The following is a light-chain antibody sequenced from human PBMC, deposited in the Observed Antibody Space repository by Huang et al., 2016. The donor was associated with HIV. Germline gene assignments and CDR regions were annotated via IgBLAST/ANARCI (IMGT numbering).Light chain of an antibody. CDR2: GAS. Sequence: DIVLTQSPGTLSLSPGERATLSCRASQSVSSSYLAWYQQKPGQAPRLLIYGASSRATGIPDRFSGSGSGTDFTLTISRLEPEDFAVYYGQQYGSSPPITFGQGTRLEIK. CDR3: QQYGSSPPIT. CDR1: QSVSSSY. J-gene: IGKJ5*01. V-gene: IGKV3-20*01.